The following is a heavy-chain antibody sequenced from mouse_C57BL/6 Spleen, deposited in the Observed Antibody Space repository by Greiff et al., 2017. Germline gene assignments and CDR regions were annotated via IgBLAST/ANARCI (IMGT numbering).Heavy chain of an antibody. CDR3: TKSDLYYAMDY. J-gene: IGHJ4*01. CDR2: IWKGGST. CDR1: GFSLTSDG. Sequence: QVQLKESGPGLVQPSQSLSITCTVSGFSLTSDGVHWFRQSPGKGRVWLGVIWKGGSTDYNAAYMSRLSITEDNSKSQVFFQMNSLQADDTAIYYCTKSDLYYAMDYWGQGTSVTVSS. V-gene: IGHV2-5*01.